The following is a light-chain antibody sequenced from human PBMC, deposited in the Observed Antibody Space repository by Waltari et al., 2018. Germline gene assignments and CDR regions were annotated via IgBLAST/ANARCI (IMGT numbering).Light chain of an antibody. CDR3: LQRSLWPWT. V-gene: IGKV3-11*01. Sequence: IVLTQSPATLSLSPGERATLSCRASQTVSTYFAWFQQKPGQAPSLLSYDASNRAPGIPARFSGSGSGTDFSLTISSLEPEDFAVYYCLQRSLWPWTFGQGTKVAVK. J-gene: IGKJ1*01. CDR2: DAS. CDR1: QTVSTY.